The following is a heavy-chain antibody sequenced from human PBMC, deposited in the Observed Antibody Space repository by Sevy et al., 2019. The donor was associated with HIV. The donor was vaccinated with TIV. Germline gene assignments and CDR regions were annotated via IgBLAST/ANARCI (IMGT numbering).Heavy chain of an antibody. CDR2: TYYRSKWSN. Sequence: SRTVSLTCAISGDSVSSNSAAWNWIRQSPSRDLEWLGRTYYRSKWSNDYAVSVKSRITINPDTSKNQFSLQLNSVTPEDTAVYYSARDHSPLGDWFDPWGQGTLVTVSS. J-gene: IGHJ5*02. CDR3: ARDHSPLGDWFDP. V-gene: IGHV6-1*01. CDR1: GDSVSSNSAA. D-gene: IGHD3-16*01.